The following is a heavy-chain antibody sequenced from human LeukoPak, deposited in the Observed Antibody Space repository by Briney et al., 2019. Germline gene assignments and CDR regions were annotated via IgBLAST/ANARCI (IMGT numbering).Heavy chain of an antibody. Sequence: PGGSLRLSCAASGFSYSTYWMTWVRQAPGKGLEWVANINPDGSEKDYVDSVKGRFTISRDNAKNSLDLQMNNLRAEDTAVCFCARGHHYSTYWGQGTLVTVSS. V-gene: IGHV3-7*02. CDR3: ARGHHYSTY. CDR1: GFSYSTYW. CDR2: INPDGSEK. J-gene: IGHJ4*02.